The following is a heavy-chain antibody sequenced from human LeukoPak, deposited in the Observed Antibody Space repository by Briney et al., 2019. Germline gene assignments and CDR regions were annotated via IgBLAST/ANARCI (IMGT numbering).Heavy chain of an antibody. J-gene: IGHJ4*02. CDR2: ISSGSSTI. CDR3: ARGGYSYGSNY. CDR1: GFTFSSYG. D-gene: IGHD5-18*01. Sequence: GGSLRLSCAASGFTFSSYGMHWVRQAPGKGLEWVSYISSGSSTIYDADSMKGRFTISRDNAKNSLYLQMNSLRAEDTAVYYCARGGYSYGSNYWGQGTLVTVSS. V-gene: IGHV3-48*04.